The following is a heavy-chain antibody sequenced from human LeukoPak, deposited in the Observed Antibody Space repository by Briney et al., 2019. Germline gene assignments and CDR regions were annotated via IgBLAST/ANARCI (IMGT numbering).Heavy chain of an antibody. D-gene: IGHD2-2*01. V-gene: IGHV4-4*07. CDR2: IYTSGGT. CDR1: GGPISSYY. CDR3: ARLNCSSTSCLGAFDI. Sequence: SETLSLTCTVSGGPISSYYWSWIRQPAGKGLEWIGRIYTSGGTNYNPSLKSRVTISVDTSKNQFSLKLSSVTAADTAVYYCARLNCSSTSCLGAFDIWGQGTMVTVSS. J-gene: IGHJ3*02.